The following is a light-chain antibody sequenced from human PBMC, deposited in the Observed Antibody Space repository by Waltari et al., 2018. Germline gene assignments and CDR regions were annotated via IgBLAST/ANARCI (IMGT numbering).Light chain of an antibody. Sequence: QSVLTPTPSAPGTPAQRVTISCPANNSNIGTNSVNWYQHLPGTAPKLLIYSNEERPSGVPDRLSGSKSGTSASLAISGLQSEDEANYYCAAWDDSLVGWVFGGGTKLTVL. V-gene: IGLV1-44*01. CDR2: SNE. CDR1: NSNIGTNS. CDR3: AAWDDSLVGWV. J-gene: IGLJ3*02.